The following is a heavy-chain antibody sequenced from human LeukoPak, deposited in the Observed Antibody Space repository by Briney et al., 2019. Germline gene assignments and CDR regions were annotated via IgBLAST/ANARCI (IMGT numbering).Heavy chain of an antibody. CDR3: ARVRTYYDILTGYSDNAFDI. CDR2: IYTSGST. J-gene: IGHJ3*02. CDR1: DGSISSYY. V-gene: IGHV4-4*07. D-gene: IGHD3-9*01. Sequence: SETLSLTCTVSDGSISSYYWSWIRQPAGKGLEWIGRIYTSGSTNYNPSLKSRVTMSVDTSKNQFSLKLSSVTAADTAVYYCARVRTYYDILTGYSDNAFDIWGQGTMVTVSS.